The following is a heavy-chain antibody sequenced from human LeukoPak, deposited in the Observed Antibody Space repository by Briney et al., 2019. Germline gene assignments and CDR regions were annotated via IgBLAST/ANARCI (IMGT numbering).Heavy chain of an antibody. CDR1: GYTFTSYD. CDR2: MNRNSGNT. J-gene: IGHJ4*02. D-gene: IGHD3-22*01. Sequence: ASGTVSCKASGYTFTSYDINWVRQATGQGLGWRGWMNRNSGNTGYAQKFQGRVTMTRNTSISTEYMELRRLRSEATAADYCARGSYYDSSGYIYWGQGTLVTVSS. V-gene: IGHV1-8*01. CDR3: ARGSYYDSSGYIY.